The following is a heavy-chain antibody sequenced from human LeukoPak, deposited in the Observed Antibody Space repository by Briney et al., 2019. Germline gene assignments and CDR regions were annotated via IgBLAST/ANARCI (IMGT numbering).Heavy chain of an antibody. Sequence: GGSLRLSCAASEFIFSNYAMTWVRQAPGRGLEWVSGISASGIRTYYADSVKGRFTISRDNSKNTLYLQMNTLRAEDTAVYYCAKFREYLGGYWGQGTLVTVSS. CDR1: EFIFSNYA. V-gene: IGHV3-23*01. D-gene: IGHD3-10*01. J-gene: IGHJ4*02. CDR3: AKFREYLGGY. CDR2: ISASGIRT.